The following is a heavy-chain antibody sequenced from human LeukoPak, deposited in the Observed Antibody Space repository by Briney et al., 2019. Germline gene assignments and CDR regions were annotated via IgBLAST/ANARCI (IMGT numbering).Heavy chain of an antibody. J-gene: IGHJ4*02. D-gene: IGHD3-10*01. CDR3: ARAPYGSGRAIDY. CDR1: GFPFHDYT. V-gene: IGHV3-43*01. CDR2: ISWDGDSA. Sequence: GGSLRLSCAASGFPFHDYTMHWVRQPPGRGLEWVSLISWDGDSASYADSVKGRFSISRANTKNSLYLHMNSLRTEDTALYYCARAPYGSGRAIDYWGQGALVTVSS.